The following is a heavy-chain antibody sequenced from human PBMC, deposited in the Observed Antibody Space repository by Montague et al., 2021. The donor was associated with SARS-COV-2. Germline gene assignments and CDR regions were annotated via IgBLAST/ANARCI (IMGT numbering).Heavy chain of an antibody. Sequence: SETLSLTCTVAGDSISSTVYYWGWMRQPPGKRLEWIGTIYHTGVTHYNPSLKSRVTLSVDTSKNQLSLNVTSVTAADTAVYFCVRVAWLGELSLADYWGQGTLVAVSS. D-gene: IGHD3-10*01. CDR3: VRVAWLGELSLADY. V-gene: IGHV4-39*07. CDR1: GDSISSTVYY. J-gene: IGHJ4*02. CDR2: IYHTGVT.